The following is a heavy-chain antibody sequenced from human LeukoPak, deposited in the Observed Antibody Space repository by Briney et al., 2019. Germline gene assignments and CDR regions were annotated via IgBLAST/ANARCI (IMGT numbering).Heavy chain of an antibody. V-gene: IGHV4-34*01. CDR3: ARGRNDFWSGYSPRYYYGMDV. Sequence: PSETLSFTCAVYGGSFSGYYWSWIRQPPGKGLEWIGEINHSGSTNYNPSLKSRVTISVDTSKNQFSLKLSSVTAADTAVYYCARGRNDFWSGYSPRYYYGMDVWGQGTTVTVSS. CDR2: INHSGST. J-gene: IGHJ6*02. CDR1: GGSFSGYY. D-gene: IGHD3-3*01.